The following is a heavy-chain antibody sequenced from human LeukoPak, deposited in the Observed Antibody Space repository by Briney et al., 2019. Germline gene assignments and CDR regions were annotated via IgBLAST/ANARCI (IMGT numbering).Heavy chain of an antibody. D-gene: IGHD4-23*01. J-gene: IGHJ6*03. CDR3: ARLGGGNFYYYYYYMDV. CDR1: GYSFTSHW. V-gene: IGHV5-51*01. CDR2: IYPGDSDT. Sequence: GESLKISCKGSGYSFTSHWIGWVRQMPGKGLEWMGIIYPGDSDTRYSPSFQGQVTISADKSISTAYLQWSSLKASDTAMYYCARLGGGNFYYYYYYMDVWGKGTTVTVSS.